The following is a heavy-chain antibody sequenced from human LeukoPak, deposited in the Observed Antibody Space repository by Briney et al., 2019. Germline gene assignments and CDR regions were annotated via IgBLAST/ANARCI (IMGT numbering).Heavy chain of an antibody. CDR3: ARGDDYGDYYFDY. CDR1: GFTFSSYG. J-gene: IGHJ4*02. V-gene: IGHV3-33*01. CDR2: IWYDGSNK. D-gene: IGHD4-17*01. Sequence: GGSLRLSCAASGFTFSSYGMHWVRQAPGKGLEWVAVIWYDGSNKYYADSVKGRFTISRDNSKNTLYLQMNSLRAEDTAVYYCARGDDYGDYYFDYWGQGTLVTVSS.